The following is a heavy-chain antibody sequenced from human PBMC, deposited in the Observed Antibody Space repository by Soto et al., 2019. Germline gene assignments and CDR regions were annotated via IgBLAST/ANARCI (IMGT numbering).Heavy chain of an antibody. Sequence: EVQLLESGGGLVQPGGSLRLSCAASGFTFSSYAMSWVRQAPGKGLEWVSAISGSGGSTYYADSGKGRFTISRDNSKNTLYLQMISLRAEDTAVYYCAKAQKKYQLLCFDPWGQGTLVTVSS. J-gene: IGHJ5*02. CDR1: GFTFSSYA. D-gene: IGHD2-2*01. CDR3: AKAQKKYQLLCFDP. CDR2: ISGSGGST. V-gene: IGHV3-23*01.